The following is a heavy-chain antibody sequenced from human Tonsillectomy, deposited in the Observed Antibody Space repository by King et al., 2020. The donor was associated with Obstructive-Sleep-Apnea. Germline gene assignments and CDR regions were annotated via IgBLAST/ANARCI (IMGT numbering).Heavy chain of an antibody. Sequence: VQLVESGGGLVQPGRSLRLSCAASGFTFDDYAMHWVRQAPGKGLEWDSGISWNSGSIGYADSVKGRFTISRDNAKNSLYLQMNSLRAEDTALYYCAKDFVPWCNRGDCYPYFDYWGQGTLVTVSS. D-gene: IGHD2-21*02. CDR3: AKDFVPWCNRGDCYPYFDY. V-gene: IGHV3-9*01. J-gene: IGHJ4*02. CDR2: ISWNSGSI. CDR1: GFTFDDYA.